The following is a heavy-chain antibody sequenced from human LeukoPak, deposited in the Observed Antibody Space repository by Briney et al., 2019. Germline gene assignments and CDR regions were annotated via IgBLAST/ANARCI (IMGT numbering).Heavy chain of an antibody. CDR3: ARAIEVGAMTPFDY. D-gene: IGHD1-26*01. CDR1: GGSISSYY. J-gene: IGHJ4*02. CDR2: IDHSGST. V-gene: IGHV4-38-2*02. Sequence: SETLSLTCTVSGGSISSYYWGWIRQPPGKGLEWTGSIDHSGSTYYNPSLKSRITISVDASKNQFSLKLSSVTAAGTAVYYCARAIEVGAMTPFDYWGQGTLVTVSS.